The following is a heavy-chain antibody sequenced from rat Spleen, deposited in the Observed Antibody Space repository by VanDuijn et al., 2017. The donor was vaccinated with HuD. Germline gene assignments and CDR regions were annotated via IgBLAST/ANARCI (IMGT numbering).Heavy chain of an antibody. Sequence: EVQLVESGGGLVQPGRSLKLSCAASGFTFSDYAMAWVRQAPKKGLEWVATIIYDGSSTYYRDSVKGRFTISRDNAKSTLYLQMDSLRSEDTATYYCARGGYYDGTYYPYWGQGVMVTVSS. CDR3: ARGGYYDGTYYPY. CDR2: IIYDGSST. J-gene: IGHJ2*01. V-gene: IGHV5-17*01. CDR1: GFTFSDYA. D-gene: IGHD1-12*02.